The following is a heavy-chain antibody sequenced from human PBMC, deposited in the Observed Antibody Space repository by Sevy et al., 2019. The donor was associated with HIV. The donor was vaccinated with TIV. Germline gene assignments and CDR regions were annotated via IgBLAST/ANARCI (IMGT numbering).Heavy chain of an antibody. J-gene: IGHJ4*02. D-gene: IGHD6-19*01. CDR3: ARDSILVACHFDY. CDR1: GFTFRSYA. Sequence: GGSLRLSCAASGFTFRSYAMSWVRQAPGKGLEWVSSFTGSGTNTFYADSVKGRFTISRDNSKNTLYLQMNSLRAEDTAVYYCARDSILVACHFDYWGQGTLVTVSS. CDR2: FTGSGTNT. V-gene: IGHV3-23*01.